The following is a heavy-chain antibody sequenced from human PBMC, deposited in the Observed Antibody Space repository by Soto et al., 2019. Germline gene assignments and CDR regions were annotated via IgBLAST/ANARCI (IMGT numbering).Heavy chain of an antibody. CDR3: AAPPRY. J-gene: IGHJ4*02. CDR2: IYDSGST. D-gene: IGHD6-6*01. CDR1: GGSISSYY. V-gene: IGHV4-59*01. Sequence: LSLTCTVSGGSISSYYWSWIRQPPGKGLEWIGYIYDSGSTNYNPSLKSRVTISVDTSKNQLSLKLTSVTAADTAVYYCAAPPRYWGQGTLVTVSS.